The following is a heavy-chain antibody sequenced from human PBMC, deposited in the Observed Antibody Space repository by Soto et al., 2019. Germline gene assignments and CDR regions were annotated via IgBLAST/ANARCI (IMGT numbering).Heavy chain of an antibody. J-gene: IGHJ6*03. V-gene: IGHV3-23*01. CDR2: TSGGGGST. Sequence: GGSLRLSCAASGFTFSSYAMTWVRQAPGKGLEWVSTTSGGGGSTYYADSVKGRFTISRDNSKNTLYLQMNNLRAEDTAVYYCANQLGAAKGSSYYFYYYMDVWGKGTTVTVSS. CDR3: ANQLGAAKGSSYYFYYYMDV. CDR1: GFTFSSYA. D-gene: IGHD1-26*01.